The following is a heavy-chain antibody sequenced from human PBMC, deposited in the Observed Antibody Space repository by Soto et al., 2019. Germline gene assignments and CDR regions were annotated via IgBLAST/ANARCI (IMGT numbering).Heavy chain of an antibody. CDR2: ISYDGTNK. CDR3: ARDPKTSGGQHWAFNYFDS. Sequence: GGSLSLSCAASGFSFSISPMHWVRQASGKGPEWVALISYDGTNKFYADSVKGRFTISRDNSKSTLYLQVDSLRPEDAAVYYCARDPKTSGGQHWAFNYFDSWGQGTLVTVSS. J-gene: IGHJ4*02. CDR1: GFSFSISP. V-gene: IGHV3-30-3*01. D-gene: IGHD7-27*01.